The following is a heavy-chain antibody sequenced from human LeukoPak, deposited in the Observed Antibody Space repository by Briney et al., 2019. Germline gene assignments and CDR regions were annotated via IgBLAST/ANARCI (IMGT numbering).Heavy chain of an antibody. CDR3: ARGVYTELSTIMGHFDC. CDR2: INDSGST. Sequence: PSETLSLTCAVFSGSFSGYNWNWLRQSPRTGLEWIGEINDSGSTKYNPSLRSRVTISLDTSKNQFSLKLTSVTAADTAVYYCARGVYTELSTIMGHFDCWGRGTLVTVSS. CDR1: SGSFSGYN. D-gene: IGHD5-24*01. J-gene: IGHJ4*02. V-gene: IGHV4-34*01.